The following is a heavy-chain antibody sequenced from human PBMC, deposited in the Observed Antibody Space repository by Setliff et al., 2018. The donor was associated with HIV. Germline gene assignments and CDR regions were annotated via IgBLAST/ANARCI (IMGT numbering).Heavy chain of an antibody. CDR3: ARHLRSYGAAIGYGMDV. D-gene: IGHD5-18*01. CDR2: IYHSGST. J-gene: IGHJ6*02. Sequence: TLSLTCAVSSYSISSGYYWGWIRQPPGKGLEWIGNIYHSGSTYYNPSLKSRVTISVDTSKNQFSLKLSSVTAADTAVYYCARHLRSYGAAIGYGMDVWGQGTTVTVSS. V-gene: IGHV4-38-2*01. CDR1: SYSISSGYY.